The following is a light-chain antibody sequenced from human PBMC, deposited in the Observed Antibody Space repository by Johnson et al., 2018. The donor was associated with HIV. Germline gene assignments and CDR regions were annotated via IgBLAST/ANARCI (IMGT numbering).Light chain of an antibody. V-gene: IGLV1-51*01. J-gene: IGLJ1*01. CDR3: GTWDSSLSAARV. CDR2: DNN. Sequence: QSVLTQPPSMSAAPGQKVTISCSGSSSNIGNNYVSWYQQLPGTAPKLLIYDNNKRPSGIPDRFSGSKSGTSATLGITGLQTGDEADYYCGTWDSSLSAARVFGPGTKVTVL. CDR1: SSNIGNNY.